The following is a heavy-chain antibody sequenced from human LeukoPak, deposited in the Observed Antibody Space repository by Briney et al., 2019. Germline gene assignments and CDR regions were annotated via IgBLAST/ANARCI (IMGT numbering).Heavy chain of an antibody. CDR2: IEHDGTTK. V-gene: IGHV3-7*03. CDR1: GFTFSSYW. J-gene: IGHJ6*02. D-gene: IGHD3-10*01. Sequence: GGSLRLSCPVSGFTFSSYWMSWVRQAPGKGLERVANIEHDGTTKFYLDSVKGRFTISRDNSKNTLYLQMNSLRAEDTAVYYCARFGELLYYYYDMDVWGQGTTVTVSS. CDR3: ARFGELLYYYYDMDV.